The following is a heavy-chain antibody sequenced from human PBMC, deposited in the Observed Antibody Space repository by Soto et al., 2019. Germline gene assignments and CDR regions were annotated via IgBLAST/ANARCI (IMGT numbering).Heavy chain of an antibody. D-gene: IGHD2-2*01. CDR3: AKSTCSSTSCYYALDY. CDR2: ISGSGGST. J-gene: IGHJ4*02. V-gene: IGHV3-23*01. Sequence: EVQLLESGGGLVQPGGSLRLSCAASGFTFSSYAMSWVRQAPGKGLEWVSAISGSGGSTYYADSVKGRFTISRDNSKNTLYLQMNSLRAEDTAVYYCAKSTCSSTSCYYALDYWGQGTLVNVSS. CDR1: GFTFSSYA.